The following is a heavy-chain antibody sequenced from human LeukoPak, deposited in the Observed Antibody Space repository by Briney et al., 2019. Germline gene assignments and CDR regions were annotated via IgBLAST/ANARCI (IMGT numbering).Heavy chain of an antibody. D-gene: IGHD1-26*01. CDR3: ARDPYSGTYGDTYYYYMDV. CDR1: GFTFDDYA. J-gene: IGHJ6*03. V-gene: IGHV3-9*01. CDR2: ISWNSGSI. Sequence: SLRLSCAASGFTFDDYAMHWVRQAPGKGLEWVSGISWNSGSIGYAGSVKGRFTISRDNAKNSLYLQMNSLRAEDTAVYYCARDPYSGTYGDTYYYYMDVWGKGTTVTISS.